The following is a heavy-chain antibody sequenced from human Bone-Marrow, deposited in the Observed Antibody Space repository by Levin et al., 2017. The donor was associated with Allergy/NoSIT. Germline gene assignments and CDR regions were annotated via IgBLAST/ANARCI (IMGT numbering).Heavy chain of an antibody. CDR2: INSDGSST. D-gene: IGHD1-26*01. J-gene: IGHJ6*02. Sequence: GGSLRLSCAASGFTFSSYWMHWVRQAPGKGLVWVSRINSDGSSTSYADSVKGRFTISRDNAKNTLYLQMNRLRAEDTAVYYCARDVGAWGATKDYYYYYGMDVWGQGTTVTVSS. CDR1: GFTFSSYW. CDR3: ARDVGAWGATKDYYYYYGMDV. V-gene: IGHV3-74*01.